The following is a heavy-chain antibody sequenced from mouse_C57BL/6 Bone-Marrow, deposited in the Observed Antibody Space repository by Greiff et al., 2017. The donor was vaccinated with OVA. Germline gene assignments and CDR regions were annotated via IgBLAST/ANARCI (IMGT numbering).Heavy chain of an antibody. V-gene: IGHV1-69*01. Sequence: QVQLQQPGAELVMPGASVKLSCKASGYTFTSYWMHWVKQRPGQGLEWIGEIDPSDSYTNYNQKFKGKSTLTVDKSSSTAYMQLSSLTSDDSAVYFCALDAVVATPYAMDYWGQGTSVTVSS. CDR1: GYTFTSYW. D-gene: IGHD1-1*01. CDR2: IDPSDSYT. J-gene: IGHJ4*01. CDR3: ALDAVVATPYAMDY.